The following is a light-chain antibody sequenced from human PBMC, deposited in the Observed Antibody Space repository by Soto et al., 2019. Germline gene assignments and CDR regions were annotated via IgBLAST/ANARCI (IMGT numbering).Light chain of an antibody. CDR2: HVS. J-gene: IGLJ1*01. Sequence: QSVLTQPASVSGSPGQSITISCTGTSSDVGGYNYVSWYQQHPGKAPKLMIYHVSNRPSGVSNRFSGSKSGNTASLTISGLQAEDEADYYCSSYASSSTLYVFGAGTKVTVI. V-gene: IGLV2-14*03. CDR1: SSDVGGYNY. CDR3: SSYASSSTLYV.